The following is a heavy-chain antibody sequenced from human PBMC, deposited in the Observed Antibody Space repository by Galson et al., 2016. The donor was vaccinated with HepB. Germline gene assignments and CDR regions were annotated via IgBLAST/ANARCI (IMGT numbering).Heavy chain of an antibody. CDR2: ISSISGYT. CDR1: AFTFRDYY. CDR3: ARGAYYSFYAFDV. Sequence: SLRLSCAASAFTFRDYYMSWIRQAPGKGLEWISYISSISGYTNYSDSVKGRFTISRDNTKNSLYLQMNSLRVDDTAVYFCARGAYYSFYAFDVWGQGTTVTVSS. J-gene: IGHJ6*02. V-gene: IGHV3-11*06.